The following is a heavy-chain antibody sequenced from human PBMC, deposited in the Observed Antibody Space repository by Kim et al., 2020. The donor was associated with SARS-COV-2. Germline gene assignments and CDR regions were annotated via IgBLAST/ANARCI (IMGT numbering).Heavy chain of an antibody. J-gene: IGHJ6*02. D-gene: IGHD6-13*01. Sequence: ASVKVSCKASGYTFTTYGISWVRQAPGQGLEWMGWISVDNGNTNYTQKVQGRVTMTTDTSTSTAYMELRSLRSDDTAVYYCARGLGSSWYGDYYYYDMDVWGQGTTVTVSS. V-gene: IGHV1-18*01. CDR2: ISVDNGNT. CDR3: ARGLGSSWYGDYYYYDMDV. CDR1: GYTFTTYG.